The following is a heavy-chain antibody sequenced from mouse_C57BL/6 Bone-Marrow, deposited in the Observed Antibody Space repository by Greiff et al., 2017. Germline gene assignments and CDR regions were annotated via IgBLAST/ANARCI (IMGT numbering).Heavy chain of an antibody. CDR3: ARGVLPGAMDY. CDR2: IYPGDGDT. CDR1: GYAFSSSW. J-gene: IGHJ4*01. Sequence: ESGPELVKPGASVKISCKASGYAFSSSWMNWVKQRPGKGLEWIGRIYPGDGDTNYNGKFKGKATLTADKSSSTAYMQLSSLTSEDSAVYFCARGVLPGAMDYWGQGTSVTVSS. V-gene: IGHV1-82*01.